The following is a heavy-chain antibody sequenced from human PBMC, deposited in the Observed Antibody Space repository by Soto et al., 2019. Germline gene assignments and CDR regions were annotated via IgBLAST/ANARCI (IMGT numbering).Heavy chain of an antibody. CDR2: INAGNGNT. J-gene: IGHJ4*02. D-gene: IGHD1-26*01. CDR1: GYTFTSYA. V-gene: IGHV1-3*01. Sequence: ASVKVSCKASGYTFTSYAMHWVRQAPGQRLEWMGWINAGNGNTKYSQKFQGRVTITRDTSASTAYMELSSLRSEDTAVYYCARAEWELLGFDYWGQGTLVTVSS. CDR3: ARAEWELLGFDY.